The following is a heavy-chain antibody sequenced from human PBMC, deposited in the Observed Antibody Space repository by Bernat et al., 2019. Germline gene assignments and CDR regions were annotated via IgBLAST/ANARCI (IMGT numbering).Heavy chain of an antibody. V-gene: IGHV3-13*01. CDR1: GFTFSSYD. CDR3: AREGTRGAFDY. CDR2: IGTAGDT. J-gene: IGHJ4*02. Sequence: EVQLVESGGGLVQPGGSLRLSCAASGFTFSSYDMHWVRQATGKGLEWVSAIGTAGDTYYPGSVKSRFTITRENAKNSLYLQMNSLRAGDTAVYYCAREGTRGAFDYWGQGTLVTVSS.